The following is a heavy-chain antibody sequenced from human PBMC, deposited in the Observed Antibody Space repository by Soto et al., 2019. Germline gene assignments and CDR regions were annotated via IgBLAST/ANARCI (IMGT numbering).Heavy chain of an antibody. CDR3: TGITWFRGMDV. V-gene: IGHV6-1*01. CDR2: THYKSKWNN. D-gene: IGHD3-10*01. Sequence: SQTLSLTCVISGDSVSSNSAGWNWIRQSPSRGLEWLGRTHYKSKWNNDYALSVKSRITINPDTSKNQFSLHLYSVTPEDTAVYYCTGITWFRGMDVWGHGTPVTVSS. J-gene: IGHJ6*02. CDR1: GDSVSSNSAG.